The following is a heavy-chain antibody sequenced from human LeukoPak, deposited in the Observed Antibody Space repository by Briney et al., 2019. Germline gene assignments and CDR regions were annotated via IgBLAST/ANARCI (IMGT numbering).Heavy chain of an antibody. CDR1: GGSISSSSYY. D-gene: IGHD3-3*01. J-gene: IGHJ4*02. V-gene: IGHV4-39*01. Sequence: SETLSLTCTVSGGSISSSSYYWGWIRQPPGKGLEWIGSIYYSGSTYYNPSLKSRVTISVDTSKNQFSLKLSSVTAADTAVYYCASGDYDFWSGYYGGIFDYWGQGALVTVSS. CDR3: ASGDYDFWSGYYGGIFDY. CDR2: IYYSGST.